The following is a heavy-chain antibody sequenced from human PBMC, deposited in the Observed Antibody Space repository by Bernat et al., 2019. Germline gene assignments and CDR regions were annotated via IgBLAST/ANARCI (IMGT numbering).Heavy chain of an antibody. D-gene: IGHD4-17*01. CDR2: IKQDGSVK. CDR3: GRTMVTTICAFDI. CDR1: GFTFSSYC. V-gene: IGHV3-7*04. Sequence: EVQLVESGGGLVQPGGSLRLSCVASGFTFSSYCLSWVRQAPGKGLEWVANIKQDGSVKNYVDSVKGRFTISRDNAKNSLYLQVNSLRAEDTDVYYGGRTMVTTICAFDIWGQGTVVAISS. J-gene: IGHJ3*02.